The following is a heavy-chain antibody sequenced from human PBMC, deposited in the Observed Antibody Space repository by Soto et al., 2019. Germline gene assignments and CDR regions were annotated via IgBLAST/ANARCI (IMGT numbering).Heavy chain of an antibody. CDR2: IYYSGST. CDR3: GREYYYGSGSSV. CDR1: GGSISSGGYY. Sequence: SETLSLTCTVSGGSISSGGYYWSWIRQHPGKGLEWIGYIYYSGSTYYNPSLKSRVTMSVDTSKNQFSLKLSSVTAADTAVYYCGREYYYGSGSSVWGQGTLVSVSS. V-gene: IGHV4-31*03. D-gene: IGHD3-10*01. J-gene: IGHJ4*02.